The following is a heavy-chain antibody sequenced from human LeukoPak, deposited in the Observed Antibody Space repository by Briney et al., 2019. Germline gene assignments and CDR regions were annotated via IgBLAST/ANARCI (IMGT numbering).Heavy chain of an antibody. CDR3: ARVWSVTIFGVVITPPNYYGMDV. V-gene: IGHV4-34*01. CDR2: INHSGST. CDR1: GGSFSGYY. J-gene: IGHJ6*02. D-gene: IGHD3-3*01. Sequence: SETLSLTCAVYGGSFSGYYWSWIRQPPGKGLEWIGEINHSGSTNYNPSLKSRVTISVDTSKNQFSLKLSSVTAADTAVYYCARVWSVTIFGVVITPPNYYGMDVWGQGTTVTVSS.